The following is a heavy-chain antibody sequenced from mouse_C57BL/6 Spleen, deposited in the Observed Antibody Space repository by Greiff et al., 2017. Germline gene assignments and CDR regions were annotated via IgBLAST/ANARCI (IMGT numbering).Heavy chain of an antibody. CDR1: GYTFTDYY. D-gene: IGHD1-1*01. Sequence: VKLVESGAELVRPGASVKLSCKASGYTFTDYYINWVKQRPGQGLEWIARIYPGSGNTYYNEKFKGKATLTAEKSSSTAYMQLSSLTSEDSAVYFCARSALYDYFDYWGQGTTLTVSS. J-gene: IGHJ2*01. V-gene: IGHV1-76*01. CDR2: IYPGSGNT. CDR3: ARSALYDYFDY.